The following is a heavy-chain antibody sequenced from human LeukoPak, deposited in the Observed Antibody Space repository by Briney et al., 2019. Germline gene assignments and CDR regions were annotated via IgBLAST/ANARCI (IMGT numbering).Heavy chain of an antibody. V-gene: IGHV4-4*09. J-gene: IGHJ3*02. CDR1: GGSISSYY. CDR2: IYTSGST. Sequence: SETLSLTCTVSGGSISSYYWSWIRQPPGKGLEWIGYIYTSGSTNYNPSLKSRVTISVDTSKNQFSLKLSSVTAADTAVYYCARDPVAPRRGAFDIWGQGTMVTVSS. CDR3: ARDPVAPRRGAFDI. D-gene: IGHD5-12*01.